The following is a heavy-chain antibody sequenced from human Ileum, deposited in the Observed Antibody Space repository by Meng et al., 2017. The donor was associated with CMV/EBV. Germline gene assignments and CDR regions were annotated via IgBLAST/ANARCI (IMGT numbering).Heavy chain of an antibody. CDR3: ARALSGYCSSFSCYLGQPMDV. V-gene: IGHV3-30-3*01. D-gene: IGHD2-2*03. J-gene: IGHJ6*02. Sequence: GESLKISCAASGFIFSGYAMHWVRLAPGKGLEWVAVLSHDGSNKYYADSVKGRFTISRDNSKNTLYMQMNSLRPEDTAVYYCARALSGYCSSFSCYLGQPMDVWGQGTTVTVSS. CDR2: LSHDGSNK. CDR1: GFIFSGYA.